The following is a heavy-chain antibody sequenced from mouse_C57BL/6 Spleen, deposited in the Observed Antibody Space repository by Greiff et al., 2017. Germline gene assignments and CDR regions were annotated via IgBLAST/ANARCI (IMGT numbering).Heavy chain of an antibody. D-gene: IGHD2-3*01. CDR3: TRDRIYDGYPYAMDY. V-gene: IGHV5-9-1*02. Sequence: EVKLVESGEGLVKPGGSLKLSCAASGFTFSSYAMSWVRQTPEKRLEWVAYISSGGDYIYYADTVKGRFTISSDNARNTLYLQMSSLKSEDTAMYYCTRDRIYDGYPYAMDYWGQGTSVTGSS. CDR1: GFTFSSYA. J-gene: IGHJ4*01. CDR2: ISSGGDYI.